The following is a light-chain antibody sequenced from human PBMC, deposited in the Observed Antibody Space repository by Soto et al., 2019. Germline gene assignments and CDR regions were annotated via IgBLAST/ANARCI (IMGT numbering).Light chain of an antibody. J-gene: IGKJ1*01. Sequence: EIVLTQSPGTLSLSPGERATLSCRASQTVNSDYLAWYQHKPGQAPRVLLYGASSRAPGIPDRFSGGGSGTDFTLTISRLEAEDFAVHYCQQYGSSPRTFGQGTKVDIK. CDR3: QQYGSSPRT. V-gene: IGKV3-20*01. CDR2: GAS. CDR1: QTVNSDY.